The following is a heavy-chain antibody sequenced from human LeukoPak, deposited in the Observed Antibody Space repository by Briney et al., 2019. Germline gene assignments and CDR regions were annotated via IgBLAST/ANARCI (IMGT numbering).Heavy chain of an antibody. CDR1: GGSISSYY. Sequence: SETLSLTCTVSGGSISSYYWTWIRQPAGKGLEWIGRIYSSGTTNHNPSLKSRVTMSVDTSKNQFSLKLSSVTAADTAVYYCARDQGTGSLYSDAFDIWGQGTMVTVSS. D-gene: IGHD2-15*01. V-gene: IGHV4-4*07. CDR3: ARDQGTGSLYSDAFDI. J-gene: IGHJ3*02. CDR2: IYSSGTT.